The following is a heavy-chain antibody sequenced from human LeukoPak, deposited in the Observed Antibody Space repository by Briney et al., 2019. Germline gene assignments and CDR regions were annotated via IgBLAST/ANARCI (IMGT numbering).Heavy chain of an antibody. Sequence: ASETLSLTCTVSGGSISSSSYYWGWIRQPPGKGLEWIGSIYYSGSTNYNPSLKSRVTISVDTSKNQFSLKLSSVTAADTAVYYCARNTQSDWFDPWGQGTLVTVSS. CDR2: IYYSGST. CDR3: ARNTQSDWFDP. CDR1: GGSISSSSYY. V-gene: IGHV4-39*07. J-gene: IGHJ5*02.